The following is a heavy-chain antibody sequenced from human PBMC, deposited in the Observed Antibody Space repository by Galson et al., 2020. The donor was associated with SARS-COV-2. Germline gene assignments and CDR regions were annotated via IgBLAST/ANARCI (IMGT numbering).Heavy chain of an antibody. V-gene: IGHV3-73*01. CDR2: VKTAHNSYAT. D-gene: IGHD1-1*01. CDR3: TRLDSLETFDL. J-gene: IGHJ3*01. CDR1: GFLFGASP. Sequence: GESLKISCSASGFLFGASPIHWVRQASGRGLEWVARVKTAHNSYATAYAESVRGRFTVSRDDSMHTSYLQLSSLRSEDTAVYYCTRLDSLETFDLWGQGTTVTVS.